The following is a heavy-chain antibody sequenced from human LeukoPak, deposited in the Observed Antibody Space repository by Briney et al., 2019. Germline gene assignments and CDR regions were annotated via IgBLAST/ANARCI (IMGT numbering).Heavy chain of an antibody. CDR2: IYNTGTT. Sequence: SETLSLTCTVSGGSIRSHYWSWIRQPPGKGLEWIGYIYNTGTTKYNPSLKRRVNISLDQFKNQFSLNLTSVTAADTAVYYCVRDRATNGGWFDPWGQGALVTVSS. CDR1: GGSIRSHY. J-gene: IGHJ5*02. CDR3: VRDRATNGGWFDP. D-gene: IGHD5-12*01. V-gene: IGHV4-59*11.